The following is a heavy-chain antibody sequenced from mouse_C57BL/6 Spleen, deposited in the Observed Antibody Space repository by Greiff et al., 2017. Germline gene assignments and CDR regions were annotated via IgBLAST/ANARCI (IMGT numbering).Heavy chain of an antibody. J-gene: IGHJ4*01. D-gene: IGHD1-1*01. V-gene: IGHV5-17*01. CDR3: ARYYGSSYGDYYAMDY. CDR1: GFTFSDYG. CDR2: ISSGSSTI. Sequence: EVKLVESGGGLVKPGGSLTLSCAASGFTFSDYGMHWVRQAPEKGLEWVAYISSGSSTIYYADTVKGRFTISRDNAKNTLFLQMTSLRSEDTAMYYCARYYGSSYGDYYAMDYWGQGTSVTVSS.